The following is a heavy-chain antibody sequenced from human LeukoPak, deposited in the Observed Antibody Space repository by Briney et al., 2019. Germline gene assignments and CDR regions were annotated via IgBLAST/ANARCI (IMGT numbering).Heavy chain of an antibody. CDR2: VYPGDSDT. CDR3: ARNDDYGDYLDY. V-gene: IGHV5-51*01. J-gene: IGHJ4*02. D-gene: IGHD4-17*01. Sequence: GESLKISCKGSGYTFTTYWIGWVRQMPGKGLEWMGIVYPGDSDTRYSPSFQGQVTISVDKSISTAYLQWSSLKASGTAMYYCARNDDYGDYLDYWGQGTLVTVSS. CDR1: GYTFTTYW.